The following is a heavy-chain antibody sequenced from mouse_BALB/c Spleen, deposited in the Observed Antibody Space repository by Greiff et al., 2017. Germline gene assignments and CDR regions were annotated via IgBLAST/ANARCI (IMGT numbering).Heavy chain of an antibody. CDR3: ANYYGRDYAMDY. J-gene: IGHJ4*01. D-gene: IGHD1-1*01. CDR2: INPSSGYT. V-gene: IGHV1-4*01. Sequence: QVHVKQSGAELARPGASVKMSCKASGYTFTSYTMHWVKQRPGQGLEWIGYINPSSGYTNYNQKFKDKATLTADKSSSTAYMQLSSLTSEDSAVYYCANYYGRDYAMDYWGQGTSVTVSS. CDR1: GYTFTSYT.